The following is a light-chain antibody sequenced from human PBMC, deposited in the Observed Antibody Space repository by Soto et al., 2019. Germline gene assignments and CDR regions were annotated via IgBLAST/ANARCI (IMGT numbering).Light chain of an antibody. Sequence: EIVVTQSPATLSWAPGERATLSCRASQSVATDVAWYQQKPGQAPRLLIQGASSRATVIPDRFSGSVSGTDFALTISRLEPEDFAVYYCQHYGTFGQGTKV. CDR3: QHYGT. J-gene: IGKJ1*01. CDR2: GAS. CDR1: QSVATD. V-gene: IGKV3-20*01.